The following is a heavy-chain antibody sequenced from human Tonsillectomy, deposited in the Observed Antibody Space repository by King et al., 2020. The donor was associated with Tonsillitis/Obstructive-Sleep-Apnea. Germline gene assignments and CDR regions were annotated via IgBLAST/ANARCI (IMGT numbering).Heavy chain of an antibody. CDR2: ISYDGSNK. CDR1: GFTFSSYA. J-gene: IGHJ4*02. V-gene: IGHV3-30*01. Sequence: VQLVESGGGVVQPGRSLRLSCAASGFTFSSYAMHWVRQAPGKGLEWVAVISYDGSNKFYADSVKGRFTISEDNSKNTLYLQMNSLRAGDTAVYYCARAGRDYDFWSGYPDYWGQGTLVTVSS. D-gene: IGHD3-3*01. CDR3: ARAGRDYDFWSGYPDY.